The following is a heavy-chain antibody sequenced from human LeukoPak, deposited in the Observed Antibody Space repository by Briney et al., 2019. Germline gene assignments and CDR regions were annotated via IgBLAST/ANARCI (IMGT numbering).Heavy chain of an antibody. D-gene: IGHD1-1*01. Sequence: GGSLRLSCAASGFTFSTYAMSWVRQAPGKGLEWVSGIRGSGGNTFYVESVKGRFTISRDNSNNILYLQMNNLTAEDTAVYYCARDRGTWNDDGFDYWGQGTLVTVSS. J-gene: IGHJ4*02. CDR1: GFTFSTYA. CDR3: ARDRGTWNDDGFDY. V-gene: IGHV3-23*01. CDR2: IRGSGGNT.